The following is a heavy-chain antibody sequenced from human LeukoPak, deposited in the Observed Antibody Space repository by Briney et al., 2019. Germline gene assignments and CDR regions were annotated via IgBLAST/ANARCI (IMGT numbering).Heavy chain of an antibody. J-gene: IGHJ4*02. V-gene: IGHV4-39*07. D-gene: IGHD1-26*01. CDR1: GASVSGIAYY. CDR2: IFYSGST. CDR3: ASHVVGAPDY. Sequence: SETLSLTCTVSGASVSGIAYYWGWIRQPPGKGLEWIGNIFYSGSTYYHPSLKRRVTTSVDTSKNQFSLKLSSMTAADTAVYYCASHVVGAPDYWGQGTLVTVSS.